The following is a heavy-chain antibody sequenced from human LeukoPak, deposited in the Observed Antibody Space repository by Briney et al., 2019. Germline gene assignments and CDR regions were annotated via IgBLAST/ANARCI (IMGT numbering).Heavy chain of an antibody. Sequence: GGSLRLSCAASGFTFSSYSMNWVRQAPGKGLEWVSSISSSSSYIYYADSVKGRFTISRDNAKNSLYLQMNSLRAEDTAVYYCARDLSSGWYRGYFDYWGQGTLVTVSS. D-gene: IGHD6-19*01. V-gene: IGHV3-21*04. CDR1: GFTFSSYS. CDR2: ISSSSSYI. J-gene: IGHJ4*02. CDR3: ARDLSSGWYRGYFDY.